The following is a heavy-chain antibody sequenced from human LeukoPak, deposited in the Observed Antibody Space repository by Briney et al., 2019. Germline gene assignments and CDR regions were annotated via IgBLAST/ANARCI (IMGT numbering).Heavy chain of an antibody. J-gene: IGHJ4*02. D-gene: IGHD1-26*01. V-gene: IGHV1-24*01. CDR1: GYTLTELS. CDR2: FDPEDGET. Sequence: ASVKVSCKVSGYTLTELSMHWVRQAPGKGLEWMGGFDPEDGETIYAQKFQGRVTMTEDTSTDTAYMELSSLRSEDTAVYYCATWRVGDRGEELPRDYWGQGTLVTVSS. CDR3: ATWRVGDRGEELPRDY.